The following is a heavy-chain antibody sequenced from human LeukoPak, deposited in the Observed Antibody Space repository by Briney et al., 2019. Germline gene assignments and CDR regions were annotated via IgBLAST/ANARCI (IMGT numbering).Heavy chain of an antibody. Sequence: GGSLRLSCAASGFTFSSYAMSWFRQAPGKGLEWVSAISGSGGSTYYADSVKGRFTISRDNSKNTLYLQMNSLRAEDTAVYYCAKFVGYSSSWYPSAEYFQHWGQGTLVTVSS. CDR2: ISGSGGST. J-gene: IGHJ1*01. D-gene: IGHD6-13*01. V-gene: IGHV3-23*01. CDR1: GFTFSSYA. CDR3: AKFVGYSSSWYPSAEYFQH.